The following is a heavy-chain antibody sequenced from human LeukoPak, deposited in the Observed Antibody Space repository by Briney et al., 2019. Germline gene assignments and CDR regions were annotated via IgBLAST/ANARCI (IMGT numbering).Heavy chain of an antibody. V-gene: IGHV4-39*01. D-gene: IGHD3-10*01. CDR1: GGSISSSSYY. CDR2: IYYSGST. Sequence: PSETLSLTCTVSGGSISSSSYYWGWIRQPPGKGLEWLGRIYYSGSTYYNPSLKSRVTISVDTSKNQFSLKLSSVTAADTAVYYCATYYYGAGSPTIDYWGQGTLVTVSS. CDR3: ATYYYGAGSPTIDY. J-gene: IGHJ4*02.